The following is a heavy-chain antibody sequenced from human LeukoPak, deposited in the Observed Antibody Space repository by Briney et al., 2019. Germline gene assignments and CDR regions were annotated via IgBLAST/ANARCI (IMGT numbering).Heavy chain of an antibody. J-gene: IGHJ1*01. CDR1: GFTFSSFW. V-gene: IGHV3-74*01. CDR2: INNDGTAT. Sequence: PGGSLRLSCEASGFTFSSFWMSWVRQVPGKGLEWVSGINNDGTATYYADSVKGRFTISRDNAKNAVYLQMNGLRAEDTSVYFCATVSEHWGQGTLVTVSS. CDR3: ATVSEH.